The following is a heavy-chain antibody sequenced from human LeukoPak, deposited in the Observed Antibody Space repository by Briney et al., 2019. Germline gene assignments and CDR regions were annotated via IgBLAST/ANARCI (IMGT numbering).Heavy chain of an antibody. D-gene: IGHD1-26*01. V-gene: IGHV5-51*01. CDR1: GYSFPTYW. CDR3: ARRGGSYSHYYYGMDV. J-gene: IGHJ6*02. CDR2: IYPGDSDT. Sequence: GESLKISCKGSGYSFPTYWIGWVRQMPGKGLEWMGIIYPGDSDTRYSPSFQGQVTISADKSISTAYLQWSSLKASDTAMYYCARRGGSYSHYYYGMDVWGQGTTVTVSS.